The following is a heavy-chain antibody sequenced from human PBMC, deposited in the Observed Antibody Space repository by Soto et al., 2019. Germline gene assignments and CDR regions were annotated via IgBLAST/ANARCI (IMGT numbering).Heavy chain of an antibody. Sequence: VQLRQSGPGLVKPSGTLSLTCAVSGGSISSSNWWTWVRQAPGKGLEWIGEIYHSGNTYYNPSLKGRVTITVYKSNTQFSLKLNSVTAADTAVYYCATLPPRVVASLLPIPTWGQGTLVTVSS. D-gene: IGHD1-26*01. CDR3: ATLPPRVVASLLPIPT. CDR2: IYHSGNT. V-gene: IGHV4-4*02. J-gene: IGHJ5*02. CDR1: GGSISSSNW.